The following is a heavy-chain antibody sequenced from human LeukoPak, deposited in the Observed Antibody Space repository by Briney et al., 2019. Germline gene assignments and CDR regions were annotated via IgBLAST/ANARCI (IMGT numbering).Heavy chain of an antibody. CDR2: ISSSGSSI. CDR1: GFSFSSYS. CDR3: ARHVLRYSSSLPGPAFDY. V-gene: IGHV3-48*01. Sequence: PGGSLRLSCEASGFSFSSYSINWVRQSPGKGLEWISYISSSGSSIYYADSVKGRFAISRDNAKNSVYLQMNSLGVEDTAVYYCARHVLRYSSSLPGPAFDYWGQGTLVTVSS. D-gene: IGHD6-6*01. J-gene: IGHJ4*02.